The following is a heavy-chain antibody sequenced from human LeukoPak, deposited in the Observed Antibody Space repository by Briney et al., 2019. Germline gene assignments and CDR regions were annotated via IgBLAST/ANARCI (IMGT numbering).Heavy chain of an antibody. J-gene: IGHJ5*02. CDR1: GYTFTSYG. CDR2: ISAYNGNT. D-gene: IGHD3-10*01. Sequence: ASVKVSCKASGYTFTSYGISWVRQAPGQGLEWMGWISAYNGNTNYAQKLQGRVTMTTDTSTSTAYMELRSLRSDDTAVYYCARALNDYYGSGSYFHNWFDPWGQGTLVTVSS. V-gene: IGHV1-18*01. CDR3: ARALNDYYGSGSYFHNWFDP.